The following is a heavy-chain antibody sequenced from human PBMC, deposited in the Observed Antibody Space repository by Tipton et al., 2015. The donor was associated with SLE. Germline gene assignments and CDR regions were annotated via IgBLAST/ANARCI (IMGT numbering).Heavy chain of an antibody. V-gene: IGHV3-33*05. D-gene: IGHD3-10*01. CDR1: RFTFSRYG. CDR3: ARDPVGEDSFAAGAFDI. Sequence: SLRLSCAAPRFTFSRYGIHWVRQAPGKGLDWVAVISYDGRSKYYVESVKGRFTISRDNSKNTLYLQMNSLRVEGTAVYFCARDPVGEDSFAAGAFDIWGQGTLVTVSS. J-gene: IGHJ3*02. CDR2: ISYDGRSK.